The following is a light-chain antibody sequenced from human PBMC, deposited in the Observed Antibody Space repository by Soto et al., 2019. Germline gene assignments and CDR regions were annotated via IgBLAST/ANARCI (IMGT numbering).Light chain of an antibody. CDR3: QQYDTLPPT. CDR1: QDISNY. CDR2: DAS. Sequence: DIQMTQSPSSLSASVGDRVTITCQASQDISNYLNWYQQKPGKAPKLLMSDASILETGVPSRFSGSGSGTDFTFTISGLQPEDIATYYCQQYDTLPPTFGPGTKVYLK. V-gene: IGKV1-33*01. J-gene: IGKJ3*01.